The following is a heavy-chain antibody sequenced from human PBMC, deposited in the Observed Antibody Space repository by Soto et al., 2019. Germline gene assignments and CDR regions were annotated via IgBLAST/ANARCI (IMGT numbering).Heavy chain of an antibody. V-gene: IGHV4-30-4*01. CDR3: ARGGGYDSFDY. D-gene: IGHD5-12*01. J-gene: IGHJ4*02. Sequence: QVHLLEAGPGLVEPSQTLSLSCSVSGDTMSSGEHYWSWIRQPPGGGLEWIGQIYYSGLALYNPSLKSRLTMSIDRTRNQFSLKLSSVTAADMAVYYCARGGGYDSFDYWGQGVLVTVSS. CDR1: GDTMSSGEHY. CDR2: IYYSGLA.